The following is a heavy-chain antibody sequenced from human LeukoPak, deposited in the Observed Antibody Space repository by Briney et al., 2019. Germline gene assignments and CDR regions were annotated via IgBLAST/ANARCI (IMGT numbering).Heavy chain of an antibody. CDR3: ARGQQLHLRRYYYYYGMDV. J-gene: IGHJ6*02. CDR1: GDSVSSGSYY. D-gene: IGHD6-13*01. Sequence: PSETLSLTCTVSGDSVSSGSYYWTWIRQPPGKGLEWIGYIYYTGSTNYNPSLKSRVTISVDTSKNQFSLKLSSVTAADTAVYYCARGQQLHLRRYYYYYGMDVWGQGTTVTVSS. V-gene: IGHV4-61*01. CDR2: IYYTGST.